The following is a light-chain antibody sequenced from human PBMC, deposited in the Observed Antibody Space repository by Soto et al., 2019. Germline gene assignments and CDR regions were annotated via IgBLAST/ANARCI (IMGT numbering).Light chain of an antibody. CDR1: RSDIGVYNY. CDR2: VVS. J-gene: IGLJ2*01. CDR3: SSYTTTSTVV. V-gene: IGLV2-14*01. Sequence: QSALTQAASVSGFPGQAITISCTGTRSDIGVYNYVSWYEQHPGKAPKHLIYVVSNRPTGVSNRFSGSKSGNTASQTIAGLQAEDEADYYCSSYTTTSTVVFGRGTTLTVL.